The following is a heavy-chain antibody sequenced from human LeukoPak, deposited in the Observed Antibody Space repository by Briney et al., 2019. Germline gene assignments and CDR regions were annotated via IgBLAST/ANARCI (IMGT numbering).Heavy chain of an antibody. CDR2: IIPILGIA. J-gene: IGHJ3*02. Sequence: SVKVSCKASGGTFSSYTISLVRQAPGQGLEWMGRIIPILGIANYAQKFQGRVTITADKSTSTAYMELSSLRSEDTAVYYCARGRWLVDDAFDIWGQGTMVTVSS. V-gene: IGHV1-69*02. CDR3: ARGRWLVDDAFDI. D-gene: IGHD6-19*01. CDR1: GGTFSSYT.